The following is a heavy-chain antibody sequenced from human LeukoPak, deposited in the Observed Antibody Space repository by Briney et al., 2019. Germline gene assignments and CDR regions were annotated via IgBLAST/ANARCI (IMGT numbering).Heavy chain of an antibody. Sequence: PGGSLRLSCAASGFTFDDYGMNWVRQAPGKGPEWVSGINWNGGSTGYADSVKGRFTISRDNTKNSLYLQMNSLRAEDTALYYCARANSYGANSNFDYWGQGTLVTVSS. CDR2: INWNGGST. J-gene: IGHJ4*02. CDR1: GFTFDDYG. V-gene: IGHV3-20*04. CDR3: ARANSYGANSNFDY. D-gene: IGHD4-23*01.